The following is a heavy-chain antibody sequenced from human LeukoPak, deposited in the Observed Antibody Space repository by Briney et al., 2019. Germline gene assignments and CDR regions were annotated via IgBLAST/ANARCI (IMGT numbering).Heavy chain of an antibody. V-gene: IGHV4-30-4*08. Sequence: SETLSLTCTVSGGSISSGDYYWSWIRQPPGKGLGWIGYIYYSGSTYYNPSLKSRVTISVDTSKNQFSLKLSSVTAADTAVYYCATYCSSTSCYSRYAFDIWGQGTMVTVSS. CDR2: IYYSGST. CDR3: ATYCSSTSCYSRYAFDI. J-gene: IGHJ3*02. D-gene: IGHD2-2*02. CDR1: GGSISSGDYY.